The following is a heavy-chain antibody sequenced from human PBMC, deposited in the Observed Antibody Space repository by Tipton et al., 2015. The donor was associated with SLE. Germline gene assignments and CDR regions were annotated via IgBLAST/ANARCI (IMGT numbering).Heavy chain of an antibody. CDR1: GDSISSYY. D-gene: IGHD2-15*01. V-gene: IGHV4-59*08. J-gene: IGHJ5*02. Sequence: TLSLTCTVSGDSISSYYWSWIRQPPGKGLEWIGYIYHTGSTNYNPSLKSRVTISVDTSKNQVSLILRSVTVADTAVYYCARHLAVVAPPGFDPWGQGTLVTVSS. CDR3: ARHLAVVAPPGFDP. CDR2: IYHTGST.